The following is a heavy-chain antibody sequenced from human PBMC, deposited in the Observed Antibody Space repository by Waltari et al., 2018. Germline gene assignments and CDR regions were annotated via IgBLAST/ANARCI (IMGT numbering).Heavy chain of an antibody. V-gene: IGHV1-3*01. CDR1: RYTFTTYT. J-gene: IGHJ4*02. CDR3: ARRRDCTITGCAVDY. Sequence: QVQLVQSGAEVKKPGASVEVSCQASRYTFTTYTMHWVRQAPGQRLEWMGWINAGNGNTKYSQKFQGRVTITRDTSASTAYMELSSLRSEDTAVYYCARRRDCTITGCAVDYWGQGTLVTVSS. D-gene: IGHD2-2*01. CDR2: INAGNGNT.